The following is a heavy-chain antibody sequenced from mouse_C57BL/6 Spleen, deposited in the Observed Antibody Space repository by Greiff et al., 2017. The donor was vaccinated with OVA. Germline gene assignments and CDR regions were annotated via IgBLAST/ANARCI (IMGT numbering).Heavy chain of an antibody. V-gene: IGHV1-82*01. Sequence: QVQLKESGPELVKPGASVKISCKASGYAFSSSWMNWVKQRPGKGLEWIGRIYPGDGDTNYNGKFKGKATLTADKSSSTAYMQLSSLTSEDSAVYFCARKGPYSNYGYFDVWGTGTTVTVSS. CDR2: IYPGDGDT. CDR3: ARKGPYSNYGYFDV. D-gene: IGHD2-5*01. J-gene: IGHJ1*03. CDR1: GYAFSSSW.